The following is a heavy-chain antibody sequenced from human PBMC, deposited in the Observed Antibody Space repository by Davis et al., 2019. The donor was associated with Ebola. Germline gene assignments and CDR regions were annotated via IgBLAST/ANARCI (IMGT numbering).Heavy chain of an antibody. CDR2: IRYDGSNK. Sequence: GESLKISCAASGFTFSSYGMHWVRQAPGKGLEWVAFIRYDGSNKYYADSVKGRFTISRDNSKNTLYLQMNSLRAEDTAVYYCAKDANYYGSGSIDYWGQGTLVTVSS. J-gene: IGHJ4*02. CDR3: AKDANYYGSGSIDY. V-gene: IGHV3-30*02. D-gene: IGHD3-10*01. CDR1: GFTFSSYG.